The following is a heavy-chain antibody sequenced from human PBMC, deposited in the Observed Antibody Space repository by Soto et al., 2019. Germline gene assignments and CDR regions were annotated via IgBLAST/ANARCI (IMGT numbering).Heavy chain of an antibody. Sequence: SETLSLTCTVSGDSISNYYWIWIRHPPGKGLEWIGYFSYRGSTNCNPSLKSRVPISVDTSKNPFSLKLSSVTAADTAVYYCARAVRDCGGGSGYSMNRLASWGQGTLVTVSS. D-gene: IGHD2-15*01. CDR3: ARAVRDCGGGSGYSMNRLAS. V-gene: IGHV4-59*12. J-gene: IGHJ5*01. CDR1: GDSISNYY. CDR2: FSYRGST.